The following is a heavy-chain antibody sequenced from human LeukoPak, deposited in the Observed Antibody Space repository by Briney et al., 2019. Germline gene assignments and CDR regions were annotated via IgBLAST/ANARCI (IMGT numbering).Heavy chain of an antibody. J-gene: IGHJ4*02. CDR3: AKGKDDSSGWYFFY. CDR2: ISGSGGST. Sequence: GGSLRLSCAASGFTFSSHGMSWVRQAPGKGLEWVSAISGSGGSTYYADSVKGRFTISRDNSKNTLYLQMNSLRAEDTAVYYCAKGKDDSSGWYFFYWGQGTLVTVSS. CDR1: GFTFSSHG. D-gene: IGHD6-19*01. V-gene: IGHV3-23*01.